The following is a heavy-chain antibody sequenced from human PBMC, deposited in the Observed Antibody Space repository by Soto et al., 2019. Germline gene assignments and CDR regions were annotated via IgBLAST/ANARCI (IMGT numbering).Heavy chain of an antibody. V-gene: IGHV1-46*01. D-gene: IGHD6-13*01. Sequence: ASVKVSCKASGYTFTSYYMHWVRQAPGQGLEGMGIINPSGGSTSYAQKFQGRVTMTRDTSTSTVYMELSSLRSEDTAVYYCARGSGYSSSWTLYSYYYYGMDVWGQGTTVTVSS. J-gene: IGHJ6*02. CDR2: INPSGGST. CDR3: ARGSGYSSSWTLYSYYYYGMDV. CDR1: GYTFTSYY.